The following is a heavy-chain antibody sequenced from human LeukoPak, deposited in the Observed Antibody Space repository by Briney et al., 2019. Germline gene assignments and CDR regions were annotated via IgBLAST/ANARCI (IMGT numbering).Heavy chain of an antibody. CDR1: GFTFDDYA. Sequence: HPGGSLRLSCAASGFTFDDYAMHWVRQGPGKGLEWVSGISWNSGSIGYADSVKGRFTISRDNAKNSLYLQMNSLRAEDTALYYCAKYGSRPSWGQGTLVTVSS. D-gene: IGHD2-15*01. V-gene: IGHV3-9*01. CDR3: AKYGSRPS. CDR2: ISWNSGSI. J-gene: IGHJ5*02.